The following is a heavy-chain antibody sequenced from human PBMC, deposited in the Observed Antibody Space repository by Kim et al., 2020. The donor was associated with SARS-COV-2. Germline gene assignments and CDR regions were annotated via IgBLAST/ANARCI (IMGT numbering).Heavy chain of an antibody. CDR3: AKPWSRGFVN. Sequence: GGSLRLSYSASGFTFADSWMIWVRRAPGKGLEWVANINQDGNQRQYLDSVTGRFTVSRNNAQESLFLQMSSLRSDDTATYYCAKPWSRGFVNWGQGSLVIVSS. D-gene: IGHD3-3*01. CDR2: INQDGNQR. V-gene: IGHV3-7*05. CDR1: GFTFADSW. J-gene: IGHJ4*02.